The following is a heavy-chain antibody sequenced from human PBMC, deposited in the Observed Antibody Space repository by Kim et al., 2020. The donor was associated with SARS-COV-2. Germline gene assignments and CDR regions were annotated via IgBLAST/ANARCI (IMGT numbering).Heavy chain of an antibody. V-gene: IGHV1-24*01. D-gene: IGHD1-26*01. CDR3: ATGELGATYWFDP. CDR1: GYTLTELS. CDR2: FDPEDGET. J-gene: IGHJ5*02. Sequence: ASVKVSCKVSGYTLTELSMHWVRQAPGKGLEWMGGFDPEDGETIYAQKFQGRVTMTEDTSTDTAYMELSSLRSEDTAVYCCATGELGATYWFDPWGQGTLVTVSS.